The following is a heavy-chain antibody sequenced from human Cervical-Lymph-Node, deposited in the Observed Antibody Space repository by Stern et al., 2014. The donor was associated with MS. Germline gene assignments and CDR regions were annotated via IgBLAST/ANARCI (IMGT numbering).Heavy chain of an antibody. V-gene: IGHV4-61*01. CDR3: ARGGNFWSGYYDY. J-gene: IGHJ4*02. CDR1: GGSVSSGSYY. D-gene: IGHD3-3*01. CDR2: IYYSGST. Sequence: QVQLQASGPGLVKPSETLSLTCTVSGGSVSSGSYYWSWIRQPPGKGLEWIGYIYYSGSTNYNPSLKSRVTISVDTSKNQFSLKLSSVTAADTAVYYCARGGNFWSGYYDYWGQGTLVTVSS.